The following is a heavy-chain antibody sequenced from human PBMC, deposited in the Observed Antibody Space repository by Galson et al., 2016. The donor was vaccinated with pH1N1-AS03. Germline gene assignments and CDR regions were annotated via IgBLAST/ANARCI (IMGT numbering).Heavy chain of an antibody. D-gene: IGHD6-13*01. CDR3: VSGCPHSSRTNYAFEF. V-gene: IGHV1-2*02. Sequence: SVKVSCKASGYTFTNYGISWVRQAPGQGLEWMAWINTDSGGTDYAQKFQGRVTMTRDASISTTYMELSSLRSDDTAVYYCVSGCPHSSRTNYAFEFWGRGTMVTVSS. CDR1: GYTFTNYG. CDR2: INTDSGGT. J-gene: IGHJ3*01.